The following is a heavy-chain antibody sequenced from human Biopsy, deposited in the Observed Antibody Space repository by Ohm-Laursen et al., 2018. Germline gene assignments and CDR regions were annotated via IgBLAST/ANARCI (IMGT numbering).Heavy chain of an antibody. J-gene: IGHJ4*02. D-gene: IGHD4-17*01. CDR2: INPNNGAT. CDR3: ARDYGDSPDY. Sequence: GASVKVSCKASGYTFTAYFIHWVRQAPGQGLEWLGWINPNNGATYYTQTFQGRVTLTRDTSISTAYMDLTRLRSDDTAVYYCARDYGDSPDYWGQGTLVTVSS. CDR1: GYTFTAYF. V-gene: IGHV1-2*02.